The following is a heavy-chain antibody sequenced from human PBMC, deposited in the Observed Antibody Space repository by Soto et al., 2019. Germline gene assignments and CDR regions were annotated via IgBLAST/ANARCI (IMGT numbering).Heavy chain of an antibody. V-gene: IGHV3-48*02. CDR3: ARDNPRSSGWDV. CDR2: INSGSTTI. CDR1: AFTLSSYS. Sequence: EVQLVESGGGLVQPGGSLRLSCAASAFTLSSYSMNWVRQAPGKGLEWVSYINSGSTTIYYAASVKGRFTISRDNAKKSLYLQMNSLRDEDTAVYYCARDNPRSSGWDVWGQGTTVTVSS. J-gene: IGHJ6*02.